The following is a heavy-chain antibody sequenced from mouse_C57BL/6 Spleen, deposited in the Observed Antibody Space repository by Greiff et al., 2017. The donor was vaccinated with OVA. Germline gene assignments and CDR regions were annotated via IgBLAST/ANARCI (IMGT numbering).Heavy chain of an antibody. Sequence: KLQQPGAELVKPGASVKLSCKASGYTFTSYWMHWVKQRPGHGLELIGMIHPNSGSTNYNEKFQSKATLTVDKSSSTAYMQLSSLTSEDSAVYYSARRGNGYPLYAMNYWGQGTSVTVSS. V-gene: IGHV1-64*01. D-gene: IGHD2-2*01. CDR3: ARRGNGYPLYAMNY. CDR2: IHPNSGST. J-gene: IGHJ4*01. CDR1: GYTFTSYW.